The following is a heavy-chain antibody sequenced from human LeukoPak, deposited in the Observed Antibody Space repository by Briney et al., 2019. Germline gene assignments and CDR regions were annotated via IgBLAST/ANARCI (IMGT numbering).Heavy chain of an antibody. J-gene: IGHJ6*03. CDR2: ISYDGRNE. V-gene: IGHV3-30*04. Sequence: PGGSLRLSCAASGFTLIMYTMHWVRQTPGKGLEWGAVISYDGRNEYYADSVRGRFTISRDNSKNTLYLQMNSLRPEDTAVYYCARGLYSSSSSYYYYYMDVWGKGTTVTVSS. D-gene: IGHD6-13*01. CDR1: GFTLIMYT. CDR3: ARGLYSSSSSYYYYYMDV.